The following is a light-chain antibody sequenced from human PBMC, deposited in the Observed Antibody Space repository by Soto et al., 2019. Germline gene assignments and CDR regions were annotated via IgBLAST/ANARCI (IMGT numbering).Light chain of an antibody. CDR3: HQYGSSPLT. CDR2: GAS. J-gene: IGKJ4*01. CDR1: QSISSNY. V-gene: IGKV3-20*01. Sequence: ILLTQSPGTLSLSPGERATLSCRASQSISSNYLAWYQQKPGQAPRVLIHGASSRATGIPDRFSGSGSGTDFTLTISRLEPEDFAMYYCHQYGSSPLTFGGGTKVDIK.